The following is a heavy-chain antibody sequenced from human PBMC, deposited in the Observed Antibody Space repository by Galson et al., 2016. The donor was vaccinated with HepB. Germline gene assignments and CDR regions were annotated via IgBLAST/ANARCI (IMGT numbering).Heavy chain of an antibody. D-gene: IGHD6-6*01. Sequence: SLRLSCAASGFTFNSYWMHWVRQAPGKGLVWVSRISSDGTSIIYADSVKGRFTISRDNAKNTLYLQMNSLRAEDTAVYYCARYTSSSPYYYYMDVWGKGTTVTVSS. V-gene: IGHV3-74*01. CDR1: GFTFNSYW. CDR3: ARYTSSSPYYYYMDV. CDR2: ISSDGTSI. J-gene: IGHJ6*03.